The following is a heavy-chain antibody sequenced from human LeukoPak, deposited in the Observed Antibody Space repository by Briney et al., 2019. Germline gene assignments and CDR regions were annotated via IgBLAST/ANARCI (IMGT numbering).Heavy chain of an antibody. CDR1: GYRFTNYW. Sequence: GESLKISCKGSGYRFTNYWIGWVRQMPGKGLEWMGIVYPGDSETKYSPSFQGQVTISADKSISTAYLQWSSLKAPDTAMYYCARHQTWGIAAPWGQGTLVTVSS. J-gene: IGHJ5*02. V-gene: IGHV5-51*01. CDR2: VYPGDSET. D-gene: IGHD6-13*01. CDR3: ARHQTWGIAAP.